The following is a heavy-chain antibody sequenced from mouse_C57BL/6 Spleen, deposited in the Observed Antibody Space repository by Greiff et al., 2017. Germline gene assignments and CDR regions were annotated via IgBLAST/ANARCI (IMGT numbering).Heavy chain of an antibody. J-gene: IGHJ2*01. V-gene: IGHV1-50*01. CDR2: IDPSDSYT. CDR3: ARWDDYDYFDY. CDR1: GYTFTSYW. D-gene: IGHD2-4*01. Sequence: VKLQQPGAELVKPGASVKLSCKASGYTFTSYWMQWVKQRPGQGLEWIGEIDPSDSYTNYNQKFKGKATLTVDTSSSTAYMQLSSLTSEDSAVYYCARWDDYDYFDYWGQGTTLTVSS.